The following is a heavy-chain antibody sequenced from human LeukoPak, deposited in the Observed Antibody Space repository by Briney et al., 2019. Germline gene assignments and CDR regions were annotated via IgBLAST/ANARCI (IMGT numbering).Heavy chain of an antibody. D-gene: IGHD4-17*01. CDR2: IDADGSSA. J-gene: IGHJ4*02. Sequence: PGGSLRLSCAASGITFSHYWMHWVRQAPGKGLVWVSRIDADGSSATYADSVKGRFTISRDNAKNTLYLQMNSLRAEDTAVYYCARETDYDYGDYGIDYWGQGTLVTVSS. CDR3: ARETDYDYGDYGIDY. V-gene: IGHV3-74*01. CDR1: GITFSHYW.